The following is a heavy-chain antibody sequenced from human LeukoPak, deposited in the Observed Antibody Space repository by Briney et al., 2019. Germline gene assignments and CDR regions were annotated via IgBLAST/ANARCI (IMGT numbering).Heavy chain of an antibody. CDR3: ARMNTMVRGVIIDY. Sequence: SETLSLTCTVFGGSINAYYWNWIRQSPGKGLEWIGYVYYTGSTHYNPSLESRVTISVGTSMNQFSLKLSSVTAADTAVYYCARMNTMVRGVIIDYWGQGTLVTVSS. CDR1: GGSINAYY. V-gene: IGHV4-59*01. D-gene: IGHD3-10*01. CDR2: VYYTGST. J-gene: IGHJ4*02.